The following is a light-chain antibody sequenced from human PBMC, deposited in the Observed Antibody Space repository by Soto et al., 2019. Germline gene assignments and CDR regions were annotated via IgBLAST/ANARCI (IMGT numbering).Light chain of an antibody. J-gene: IGKJ5*01. CDR2: DAS. CDR3: QQRYAWPPIT. V-gene: IGKV3-11*01. Sequence: EIVLTQSPATLSLSPGERATLSCRASRSVRSYLAWYQQKPGQAPRLLIYDASNRAAGIPARFSGSGSETEFTLTISNLEPEDFAVYYYQQRYAWPPITFGQGTRLEIK. CDR1: RSVRSY.